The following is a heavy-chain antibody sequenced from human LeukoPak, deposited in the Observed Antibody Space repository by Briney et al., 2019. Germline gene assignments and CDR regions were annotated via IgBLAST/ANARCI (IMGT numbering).Heavy chain of an antibody. Sequence: GGSLRLSCAASGFTFSSTYSMTWVRQAPGKGLEWVSSISSSSYIYYADSVKGRFTVSRDNAKNSLYLQMNSLRAEDTAVYYCAREEGSSGRYYFYYYMDVWGKGTTVTVSS. CDR1: GFTFSSTYS. V-gene: IGHV3-21*01. D-gene: IGHD3-22*01. CDR2: ISSSSYI. J-gene: IGHJ6*03. CDR3: AREEGSSGRYYFYYYMDV.